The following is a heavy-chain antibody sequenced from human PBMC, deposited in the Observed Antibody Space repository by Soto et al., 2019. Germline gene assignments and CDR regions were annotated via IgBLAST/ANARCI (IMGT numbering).Heavy chain of an antibody. CDR3: ARVGITMIVVVSNWFDP. D-gene: IGHD3-22*01. V-gene: IGHV4-38-2*01. CDR2: IYHSGST. CDR1: GYSISSGYY. J-gene: IGHJ5*02. Sequence: SETLSLTCAVSGYSISSGYYWGWIRQPPGKGLEWIGSIYHSGSTYYNPSLKSRVTISVDTSKNQFSLKLNSVTAADTAVYYCARVGITMIVVVSNWFDPWGQGTLVTVYS.